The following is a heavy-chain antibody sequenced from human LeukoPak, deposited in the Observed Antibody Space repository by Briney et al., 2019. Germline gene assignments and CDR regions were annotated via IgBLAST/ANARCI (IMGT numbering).Heavy chain of an antibody. CDR2: IYYSGST. D-gene: IGHD3-9*01. J-gene: IGHJ4*02. V-gene: IGHV4-31*03. CDR1: GGSIGSGGYY. CDR3: ARFYYYDILTGYYGGDYFDY. Sequence: PSETLSLTCTVSGGSIGSGGYYWSWIRQHPGKGLEWIGYIYYSGSTYYNPSLKSRVTISVDTSKNQFSLKLSSVTAADTAVYYCARFYYYDILTGYYGGDYFDYWGQGTLVTVSS.